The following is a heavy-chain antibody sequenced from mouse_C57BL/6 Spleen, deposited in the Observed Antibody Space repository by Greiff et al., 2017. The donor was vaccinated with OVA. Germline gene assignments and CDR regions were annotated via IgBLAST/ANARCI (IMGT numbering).Heavy chain of an antibody. V-gene: IGHV1-18*01. CDR3: ARGGYDYDPWFAY. CDR1: GYTFTDYN. J-gene: IGHJ3*01. CDR2: INPNNGGT. D-gene: IGHD2-4*01. Sequence: EVQLQQSGPELVKPGASVKIPCKASGYTFTDYNMDWVKQSHGKSLEWIGDINPNNGGTIYNQKFKGKATLTVDKSSSTAYMELRSLTSEDTAVYYCARGGYDYDPWFAYWGQGTLVTVSA.